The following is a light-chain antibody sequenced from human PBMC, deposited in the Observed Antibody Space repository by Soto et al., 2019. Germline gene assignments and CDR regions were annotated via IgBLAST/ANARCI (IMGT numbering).Light chain of an antibody. V-gene: IGLV2-8*01. CDR1: SSDVGGYNY. CDR2: EVS. J-gene: IGLJ2*01. Sequence: QSVLTQPPSASGSPGQSVTISCTGTSSDVGGYNYVSWYQQHPGKAPKLMISEVSKRPSGVHDRFSGSKSGNTASMTVSGLQAEDEADYYCSSFAGNNNLVFGGGTKLPVL. CDR3: SSFAGNNNLV.